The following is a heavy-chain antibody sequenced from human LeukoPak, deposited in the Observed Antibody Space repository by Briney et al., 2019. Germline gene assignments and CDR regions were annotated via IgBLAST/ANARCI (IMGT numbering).Heavy chain of an antibody. CDR1: GGSISSGGYS. D-gene: IGHD2-15*01. CDR3: ARLGRYCSGGSCLNWFDP. J-gene: IGHJ5*02. CDR2: IYHSGST. V-gene: IGHV4-30-2*01. Sequence: SETLSLTCTVSGGSISSGGYSWSWIRQPPGMGLEWIGYIYHSGSTYYNPSLKSRVTISVDRSKNQFSLKLSSVTAADTAVYYCARLGRYCSGGSCLNWFDPWGQGTLVTVSS.